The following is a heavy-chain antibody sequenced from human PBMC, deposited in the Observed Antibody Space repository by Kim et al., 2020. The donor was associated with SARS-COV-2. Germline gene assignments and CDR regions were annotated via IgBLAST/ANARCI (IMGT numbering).Heavy chain of an antibody. CDR1: GFTFDDYA. D-gene: IGHD2-15*01. Sequence: GGSLRLSCAASGFTFDDYAMHWVRQAPGKGLEWVSGISWNSGSIGYADSVKGRFTISRDNAKNSLYLQMNSLRAEDTALYYCAKTQGYCSGGSCYSEYF. CDR3: AKTQGYCSGGSCYSEYF. J-gene: IGHJ1*01. CDR2: ISWNSGSI. V-gene: IGHV3-9*01.